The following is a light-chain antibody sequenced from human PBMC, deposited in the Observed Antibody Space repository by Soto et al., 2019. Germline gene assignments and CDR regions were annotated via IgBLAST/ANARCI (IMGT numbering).Light chain of an antibody. CDR1: QSISSTY. CDR2: AAS. V-gene: IGKV3-20*01. CDR3: QQYYASSWT. J-gene: IGKJ1*01. Sequence: EIVLTQSPGTLSLSPGERATLSCRASQSISSTYLAWYRQQPGQAPSLLIYAASSRATGIPDRFSGSGSGTDFTLTISRLEPEDFAVYYCQQYYASSWTFGQWTRVEIK.